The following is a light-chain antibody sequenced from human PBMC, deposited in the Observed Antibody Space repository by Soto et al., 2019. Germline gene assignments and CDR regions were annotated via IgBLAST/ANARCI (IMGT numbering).Light chain of an antibody. J-gene: IGKJ4*01. CDR1: QSISSY. CDR3: QQRANWPLT. V-gene: IGKV3-11*01. Sequence: EIVLTQSPATLSLSPGERATLSCRASQSISSYLIWYQQKPGQAPRLLIYDASSRDTAIPARFSGSGSGTDFTLTISNLEPEDFAVYYCQQRANWPLTFGGGTNVEI. CDR2: DAS.